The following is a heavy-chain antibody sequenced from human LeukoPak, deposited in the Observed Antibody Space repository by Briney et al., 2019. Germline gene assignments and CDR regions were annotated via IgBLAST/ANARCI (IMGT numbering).Heavy chain of an antibody. CDR1: GGSFSGYY. CDR2: INHSGST. CDR3: ARFGGYCTNGVCYDFDY. Sequence: SETLSLTCAVYGGSFSGYYWSWIRQPPGKGLEWIGEINHSGSTNYNPSLKSRVTISVDTSKNQFSLKLSSVTAADTAVYYCARFGGYCTNGVCYDFDYWGQGTLVTVSS. V-gene: IGHV4-34*01. D-gene: IGHD2-8*01. J-gene: IGHJ4*02.